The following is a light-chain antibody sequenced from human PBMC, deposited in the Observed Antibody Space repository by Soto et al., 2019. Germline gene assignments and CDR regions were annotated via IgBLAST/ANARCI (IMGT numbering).Light chain of an antibody. J-gene: IGLJ2*01. CDR2: DNN. Sequence: QSVLTQPPSASGTPGQRVTISCSGSSSNIGNNYVSWYQQLPGTAPKLLIYDNNKRPSGIPDRFSGSKSGTSATLGITGLQTGDEADYYCGTWDSSLSAVFGGGTQLTVL. V-gene: IGLV1-51*01. CDR3: GTWDSSLSAV. CDR1: SSNIGNNY.